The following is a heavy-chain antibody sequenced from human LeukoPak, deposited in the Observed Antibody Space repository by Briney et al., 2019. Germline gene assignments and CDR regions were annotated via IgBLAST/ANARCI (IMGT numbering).Heavy chain of an antibody. CDR2: IDSDGSDT. Sequence: GGSLRLSCAASGFTFSSSWMYWVRQAPGKGLVWVSRIDSDGSDTTYADSVKGRFTISRDNAKNTVYLQMNSLRAEDTAVYYCARAGYNWEHDYWGQGTLVTVSS. J-gene: IGHJ4*02. CDR1: GFTFSSSW. V-gene: IGHV3-74*01. CDR3: ARAGYNWEHDY. D-gene: IGHD5-24*01.